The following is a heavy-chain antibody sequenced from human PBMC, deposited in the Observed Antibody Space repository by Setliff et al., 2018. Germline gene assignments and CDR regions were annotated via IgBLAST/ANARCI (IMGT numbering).Heavy chain of an antibody. CDR2: VYSNVGT. CDR3: ARATSGWYSAYYYYMDV. Sequence: SETLSLTCTVSGGSINNYYWSWIRQPAGKGLEWIGRVYSNVGTNFNPSLKSRVTMSVDTAKNRFSLNLTSVTAADTAVYYCARATSGWYSAYYYYMDVWGKGTTVTVSS. CDR1: GGSINNYY. D-gene: IGHD6-19*01. J-gene: IGHJ6*03. V-gene: IGHV4-4*07.